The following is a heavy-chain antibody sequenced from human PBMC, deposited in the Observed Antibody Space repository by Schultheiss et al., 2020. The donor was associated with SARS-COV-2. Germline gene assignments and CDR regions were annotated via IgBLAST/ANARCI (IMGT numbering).Heavy chain of an antibody. D-gene: IGHD2-2*01. CDR1: GGSISSSSYY. J-gene: IGHJ4*02. CDR3: ASHPRELGVPAATYYFDY. Sequence: SETLSLTCTVSGGSISSSSYYWGWIRQPPGKGLEWIGSIYYSGSTYYNPSLKSRVTISVDTSKNQFSLKLSSVTAADTAVYYCASHPRELGVPAATYYFDYWGQGTLVTVSS. V-gene: IGHV4-39*01. CDR2: IYYSGST.